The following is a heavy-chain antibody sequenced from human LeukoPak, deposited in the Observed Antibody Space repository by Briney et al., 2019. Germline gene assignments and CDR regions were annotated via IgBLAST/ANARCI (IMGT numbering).Heavy chain of an antibody. CDR2: MNPNSGNT. CDR1: GYTFTSYD. Sequence: GASVKVSCKASGYTFTSYDINWVRQATGQGLEWMGWMNPNSGNTGYAQKFQGRVTMTRNTSISTAYMELSSLRSEDTAVYYCARGTAPRGFLEWSSVVHFDYWGQGTLVTVSS. V-gene: IGHV1-8*01. CDR3: ARGTAPRGFLEWSSVVHFDY. J-gene: IGHJ4*02. D-gene: IGHD3-3*01.